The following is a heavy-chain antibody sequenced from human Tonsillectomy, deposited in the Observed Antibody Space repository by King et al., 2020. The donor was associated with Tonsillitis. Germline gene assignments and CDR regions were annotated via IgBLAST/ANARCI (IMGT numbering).Heavy chain of an antibody. Sequence: VQLVESGGGVVQPGRSLRLSCAASGFSFSNYGMHWVRQAPGEGLEWVALIAYDASYENYADTVKGRFAISRDNSKNTLYLEMNSVRVEDTAVYYCAKDGIALSDWYFDLWGRGTLVTVSS. CDR1: GFSFSNYG. CDR3: AKDGIALSDWYFDL. J-gene: IGHJ2*01. D-gene: IGHD3-16*02. CDR2: IAYDASYE. V-gene: IGHV3-30*18.